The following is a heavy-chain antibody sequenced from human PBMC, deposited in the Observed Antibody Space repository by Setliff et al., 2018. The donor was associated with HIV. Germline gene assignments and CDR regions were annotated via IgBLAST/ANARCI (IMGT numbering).Heavy chain of an antibody. J-gene: IGHJ3*02. Sequence: GWSLRLSCAASGFIFTKYWMSWVRQAPGKGLEWVANIKQDGSEKYYVDSVKGRFTISRDNAKNSIYLQMNSLRVEDTAVYYCARGVDSSGWYFDAFDIWGQGTMVTVSS. CDR3: ARGVDSSGWYFDAFDI. CDR2: IKQDGSEK. CDR1: GFIFTKYW. D-gene: IGHD6-19*01. V-gene: IGHV3-7*05.